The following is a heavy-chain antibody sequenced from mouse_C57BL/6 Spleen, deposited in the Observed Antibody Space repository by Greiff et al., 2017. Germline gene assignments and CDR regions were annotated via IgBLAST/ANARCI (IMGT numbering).Heavy chain of an antibody. Sequence: VQLQQPGTELVKPGASVKLSCKASGYTFTSYWMHWVKQRPGQGLEWIGNINPSNGGTNYNEKFKSKATLTVDKSASTAYMQLRSLTSEDSAVDYCARDPITTVVAPMDYWGQGTSVTVSS. J-gene: IGHJ4*01. D-gene: IGHD1-1*01. CDR3: ARDPITTVVAPMDY. CDR1: GYTFTSYW. V-gene: IGHV1-53*01. CDR2: INPSNGGT.